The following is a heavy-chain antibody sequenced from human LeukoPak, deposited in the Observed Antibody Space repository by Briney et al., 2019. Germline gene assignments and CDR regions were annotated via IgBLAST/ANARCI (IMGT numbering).Heavy chain of an antibody. CDR2: IYYSGST. D-gene: IGHD3-10*01. CDR1: GGSISSSSYY. V-gene: IGHV4-39*07. Sequence: PSETLSLTCTVSGGSISSSSYYWGWVRQPPGKGREWIGSIYYSGSTYYNPSLKSRVTISVDTSKNQFSLKLSSVTAADTAVYYCARSWFGVWYFDLWGRGTLVTVSS. CDR3: ARSWFGVWYFDL. J-gene: IGHJ2*01.